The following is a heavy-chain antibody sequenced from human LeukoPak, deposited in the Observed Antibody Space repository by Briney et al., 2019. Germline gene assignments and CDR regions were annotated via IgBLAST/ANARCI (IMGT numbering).Heavy chain of an antibody. CDR3: AIFSGSYRDDAFDI. V-gene: IGHV1-2*02. D-gene: IGHD3-16*02. CDR2: INPNSGGT. Sequence: GASVTVSCKASGYTFTGYYMHWVRQAPGQGLEWMGWINPNSGGTNYAQKFQGRVTMTRDTSISTAYMELSSLRSEDTAVYYCAIFSGSYRDDAFDIWGQGTMVTVSS. CDR1: GYTFTGYY. J-gene: IGHJ3*02.